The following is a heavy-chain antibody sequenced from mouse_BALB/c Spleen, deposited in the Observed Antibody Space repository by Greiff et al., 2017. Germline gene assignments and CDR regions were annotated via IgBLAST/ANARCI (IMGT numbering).Heavy chain of an antibody. V-gene: IGHV1-87*01. J-gene: IGHJ4*01. CDR1: GYTFTSYW. CDR3: ARSRGQHYDAMDY. CDR2: IYPGDGDT. Sequence: VQLQQSGAELVRPGASVKLSCKASGYTFTSYWMQWVKQRPGQGLEWIGAIYPGDGDTRYTQKFKGKATLTADKSSSTAYMQLSSLASEDSAVYYCARSRGQHYDAMDYWGQGTSVTVSS.